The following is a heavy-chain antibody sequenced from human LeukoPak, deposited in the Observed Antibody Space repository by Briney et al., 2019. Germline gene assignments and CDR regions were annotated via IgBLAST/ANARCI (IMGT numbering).Heavy chain of an antibody. CDR1: GFTFSSYS. D-gene: IGHD1-26*01. CDR2: ISSSSSYI. V-gene: IGHV3-21*01. CDR3: ARVGATWGQAGTFDY. J-gene: IGHJ4*02. Sequence: GGSLRLSCAASGFTFSSYSMNWVRRAPGKGLEWVSSISSSSSYIYYADSVKGRFTISRDNAKNSLYLQMNSLRAEDTAVYYCARVGATWGQAGTFDYWGQGTLVTVSS.